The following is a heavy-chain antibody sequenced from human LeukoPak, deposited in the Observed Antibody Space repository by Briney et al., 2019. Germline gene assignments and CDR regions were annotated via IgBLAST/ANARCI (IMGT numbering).Heavy chain of an antibody. CDR2: ISCDGSNK. D-gene: IGHD2-15*01. CDR1: GFTFSSYA. CDR3: ARPLREDIVVVVAATHYYYYGMDV. J-gene: IGHJ6*02. Sequence: GGSLRLSCAASGFTFSSYAMHWVRQAPGKGLEWVAVISCDGSNKYYADSGKGRFTISTDNSKKPLHLQMNSLRAEHTAVYFCARPLREDIVVVVAATHYYYYGMDVWGPRTTVTASS. V-gene: IGHV3-30-3*01.